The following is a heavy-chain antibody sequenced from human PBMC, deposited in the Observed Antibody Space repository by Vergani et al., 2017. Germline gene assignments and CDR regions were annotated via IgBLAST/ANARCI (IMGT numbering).Heavy chain of an antibody. CDR2: ISYDGSNK. J-gene: IGHJ4*02. V-gene: IGHV3-30-3*01. Sequence: QVQLVESGGGVVQPGRSLRLSCAASGFTFRSFAMHWVRQAPGKGLGWVAVISYDGSNKYYADSVKGRFTISRDNSKNTLYLQMNSLRAEDTAVYYCARDLYGDGDYWGQGTLVTVSS. D-gene: IGHD4-17*01. CDR3: ARDLYGDGDY. CDR1: GFTFRSFA.